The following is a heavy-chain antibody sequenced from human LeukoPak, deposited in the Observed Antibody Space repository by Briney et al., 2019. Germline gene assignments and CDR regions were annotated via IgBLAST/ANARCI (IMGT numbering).Heavy chain of an antibody. J-gene: IGHJ3*02. Sequence: SETLSLTCTVSGGSISSSSYYWGWIRQPPGKGLEWIGSIYYSESTYYNPSLKSRVTISVDTSKNQFSLKLSSVTAADTAVYYCARPYSGSYFSRWDAFDIWGQGTMVTVSS. V-gene: IGHV4-39*07. CDR2: IYYSEST. CDR1: GGSISSSSYY. CDR3: ARPYSGSYFSRWDAFDI. D-gene: IGHD1-26*01.